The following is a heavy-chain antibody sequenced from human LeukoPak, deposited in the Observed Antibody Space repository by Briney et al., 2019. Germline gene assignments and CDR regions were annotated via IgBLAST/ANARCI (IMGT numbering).Heavy chain of an antibody. CDR1: GYTFTGYY. CDR2: INPNSGGT. Sequence: ASVKVSCKASGYTFTGYYMHWVRQAPGQGLEWMGWINPNSGGTNYAQKFQGRVTMTRDTSISTAYMELSRLRSDDTAVYYCARDQKQLASLLDYWGQGTLVTVSS. J-gene: IGHJ4*02. CDR3: ARDQKQLASLLDY. D-gene: IGHD6-6*01. V-gene: IGHV1-2*02.